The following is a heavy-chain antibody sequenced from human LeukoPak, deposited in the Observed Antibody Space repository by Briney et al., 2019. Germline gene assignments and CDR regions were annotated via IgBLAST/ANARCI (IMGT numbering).Heavy chain of an antibody. V-gene: IGHV3-21*01. J-gene: IGHJ5*02. CDR1: GFTFSSYS. D-gene: IGHD6-13*01. CDR2: ISSSSSYI. Sequence: GGSLRLSCAASGFTFSSYSMNWVRQAPGKGLEWVSSISSSSSYIYYADSVKGRFTISRDNAKNTLYLQMNSLRAEDTAVYYCARESGIAAALDLWGQGTLVTVSS. CDR3: ARESGIAAALDL.